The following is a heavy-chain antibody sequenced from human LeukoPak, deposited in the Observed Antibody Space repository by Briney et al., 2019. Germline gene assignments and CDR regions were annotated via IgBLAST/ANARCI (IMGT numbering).Heavy chain of an antibody. J-gene: IGHJ4*02. CDR3: ARQAMTTVTTAFDY. CDR2: IYYSGST. CDR1: GGSISSYY. D-gene: IGHD4-17*01. Sequence: PSESLTLTCTASGGSISSYYWRWIRQPPGKGLEWMGYIYYSGSTNYNPSLKSRVTISVDTSKNQFSLKLSSVTAADTAVYYWARQAMTTVTTAFDYWGQGTLVTVSS. V-gene: IGHV4-59*08.